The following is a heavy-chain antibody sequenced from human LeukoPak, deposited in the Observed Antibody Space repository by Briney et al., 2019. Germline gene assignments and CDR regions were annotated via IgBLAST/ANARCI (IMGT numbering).Heavy chain of an antibody. CDR3: AKCTNWSNYYFDF. CDR1: GFTFSSYA. J-gene: IGHJ4*02. Sequence: PGGSLRLSCAASGFTFSSYAMSWVRQAPGKGLEWVSAISGSGDSTYHADSVKGRFTISRDNSKNTLYLQVNSLRAEDTAVYYCAKCTNWSNYYFDFWGQGILVTVSS. CDR2: ISGSGDST. V-gene: IGHV3-23*01. D-gene: IGHD2-2*01.